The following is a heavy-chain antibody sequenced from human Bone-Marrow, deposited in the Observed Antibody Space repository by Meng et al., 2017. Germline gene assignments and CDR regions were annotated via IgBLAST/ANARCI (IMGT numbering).Heavy chain of an antibody. Sequence: ASVKVSCKASGYTFTGYYMHWVRQAPGQGLEWMGWINPNSGGTNYAQKFQGRVTMTRDTSISTAYMELSRLRSDDTAVYYCARDPLRFGELSYYFDYWGQGTLVTVSS. CDR2: INPNSGGT. D-gene: IGHD3-10*01. J-gene: IGHJ4*02. CDR1: GYTFTGYY. CDR3: ARDPLRFGELSYYFDY. V-gene: IGHV1-2*02.